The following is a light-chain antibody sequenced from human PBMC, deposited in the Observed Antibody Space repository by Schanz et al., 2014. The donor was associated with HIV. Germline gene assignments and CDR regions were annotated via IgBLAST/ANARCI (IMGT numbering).Light chain of an antibody. V-gene: IGLV2-14*02. CDR1: SSDVANYNL. J-gene: IGLJ3*02. Sequence: QSALTQPASVSGSPGQSITISCTATSSDVANYNLVSWYQQHPGKAPKLMIYDVTLRPSGVSNRFSGSKSGNTASLTISGLQTDDEGDYYCSSFTATRTMVFGGGTKLTV. CDR2: DVT. CDR3: SSFTATRTMV.